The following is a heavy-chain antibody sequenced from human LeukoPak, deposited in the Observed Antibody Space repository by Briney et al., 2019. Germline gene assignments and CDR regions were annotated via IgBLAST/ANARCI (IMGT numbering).Heavy chain of an antibody. Sequence: RGSLRLSCAASGVTASSNYMSWVRQAPGQGLEWISVICGGVNTVYAASVQGRFTISRDNSTNTLYLQLSSLRAEETAVYYCAKSPKTGFLFDYWGKGARVTVSS. J-gene: IGHJ4*02. CDR1: GVTASSNY. D-gene: IGHD1-1*01. CDR2: ICGGVNT. V-gene: IGHV3-66*01. CDR3: AKSPKTGFLFDY.